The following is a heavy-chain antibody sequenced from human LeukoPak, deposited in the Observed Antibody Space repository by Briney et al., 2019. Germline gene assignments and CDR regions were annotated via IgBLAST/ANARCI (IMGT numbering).Heavy chain of an antibody. D-gene: IGHD3/OR15-3a*01. J-gene: IGHJ4*02. CDR1: GFTFSSYA. CDR3: ATDGQVWFQGGLDY. V-gene: IGHV3-23*01. Sequence: GGSLRLSCAASGFTFSSYAMSWVRQAPGKGLEGVSAISGSGSSTYYADSVKGRFTISRDNSKNTLYLQLNSLRAEDTAVYYCATDGQVWFQGGLDYWGQGTLVTVSS. CDR2: ISGSGSST.